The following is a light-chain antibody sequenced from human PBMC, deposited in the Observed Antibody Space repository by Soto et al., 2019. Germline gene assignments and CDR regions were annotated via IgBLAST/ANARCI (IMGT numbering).Light chain of an antibody. J-gene: IGKJ4*01. CDR2: LGS. CDR1: LSLLHSNGYNC. Sequence: DIVMTQSPLSLPVTPGEPASISCRSSLSLLHSNGYNCLDWYLQKPGQSPQLLIYLGSNRASGVPDRFSGSGSGTDFTLKISRVEAEDVGVYYCMQALQTPRSFGGGTKVEIK. V-gene: IGKV2-28*01. CDR3: MQALQTPRS.